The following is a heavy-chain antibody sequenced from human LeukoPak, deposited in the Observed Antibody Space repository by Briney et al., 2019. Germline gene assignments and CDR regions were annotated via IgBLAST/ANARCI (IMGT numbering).Heavy chain of an antibody. Sequence: PSETLSLTCTVSGGSISSGSYYWSWIRQPPGKGLEWIGYIYYSGSTNYNPSLKSRVTISVDTSKNQFSLKLSSVTAADTAVYYCARGEDYYDSSGYYYAYWGQGTLVTVSS. J-gene: IGHJ4*02. D-gene: IGHD3-22*01. CDR2: IYYSGST. CDR3: ARGEDYYDSSGYYYAY. CDR1: GGSISSGSYY. V-gene: IGHV4-61*01.